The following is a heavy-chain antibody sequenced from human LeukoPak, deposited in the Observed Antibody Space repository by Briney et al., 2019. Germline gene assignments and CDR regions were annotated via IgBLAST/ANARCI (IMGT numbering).Heavy chain of an antibody. D-gene: IGHD3-10*01. CDR1: GFTFSSYA. J-gene: IGHJ4*02. CDR3: ANSQISLWYPFDY. CDR2: ISGSGGST. Sequence: PGGSLRLSCAASGFTFSSYAMSWVRQAPGKGLEWVSAISGSGGSTYYADSVKGRFTISRDNSKNTLYLQMNSLRAEDTAVYYCANSQISLWYPFDYWGQGTLVTISS. V-gene: IGHV3-23*01.